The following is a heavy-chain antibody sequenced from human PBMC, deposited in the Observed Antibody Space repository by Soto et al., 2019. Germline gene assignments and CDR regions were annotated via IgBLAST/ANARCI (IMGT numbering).Heavy chain of an antibody. D-gene: IGHD6-19*01. CDR3: AMSDREWLVPGDWFDP. CDR2: ISAYNGNT. J-gene: IGHJ5*02. CDR1: GYTFTSYG. V-gene: IGHV1-18*01. Sequence: GASVKVSCKASGYTFTSYGISWVRQAPGQGLEWMGWISAYNGNTNYAQKLQGRVTMTTDTSTSTAYMELRSLRSVDTAVYYCAMSDREWLVPGDWFDPWGQGTLVTVSS.